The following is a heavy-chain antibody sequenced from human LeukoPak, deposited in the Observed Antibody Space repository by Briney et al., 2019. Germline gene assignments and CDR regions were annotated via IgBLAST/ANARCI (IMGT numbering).Heavy chain of an antibody. D-gene: IGHD3-9*01. V-gene: IGHV3-23*01. Sequence: GSLRLSCAASGFTFSSYAMSWVRQAPGKGLEWVSAFSGSGGSTYYADSVRGRVTIFRDNHKNTLYLQMNTQRAEDTAVYYCAKGLRYFDWLYLDYWGQGTLVTVSS. CDR1: GFTFSSYA. J-gene: IGHJ4*02. CDR2: FSGSGGST. CDR3: AKGLRYFDWLYLDY.